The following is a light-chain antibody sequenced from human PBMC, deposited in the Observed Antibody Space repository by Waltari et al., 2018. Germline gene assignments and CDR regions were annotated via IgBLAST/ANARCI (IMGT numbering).Light chain of an antibody. CDR3: QHYYSPPWT. CDR1: QSVLYSSNNKNY. Sequence: DIVMTQSPDSLAVSLGERATINCKSSQSVLYSSNNKNYFAWYQQKPGQPPKLLMYWASTRGSGVPDRFSGSVSGKDFTLTISSLQAEDVAVYYCQHYYSPPWTFGQGTKVEIK. CDR2: WAS. V-gene: IGKV4-1*01. J-gene: IGKJ1*01.